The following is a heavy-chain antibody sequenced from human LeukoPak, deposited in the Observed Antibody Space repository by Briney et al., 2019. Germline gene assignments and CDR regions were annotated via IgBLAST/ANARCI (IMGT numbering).Heavy chain of an antibody. Sequence: SETLPLTCAVSGGSISSGGYSWSWIRQPPGKGLEWIGEINHSGSTNYNPSLKSRVTISVDTSKNQFSLKLSSVTAADTAVYYCARGYCSSTSCYLGPNYYGMDVWGQGTTVTVSS. D-gene: IGHD2-2*01. CDR3: ARGYCSSTSCYLGPNYYGMDV. J-gene: IGHJ6*02. CDR2: INHSGST. CDR1: GGSISSGGYS. V-gene: IGHV4-34*01.